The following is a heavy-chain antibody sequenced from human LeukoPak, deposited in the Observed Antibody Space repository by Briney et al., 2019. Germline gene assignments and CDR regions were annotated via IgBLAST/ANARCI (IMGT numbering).Heavy chain of an antibody. D-gene: IGHD6-19*01. CDR2: IYYSGST. J-gene: IGHJ4*02. Sequence: PSETLSLTCTVSGGSISTYYWSWIRQPPGKGLEWIGYIYYSGSTNYNPSLKSRVTISVDTSKNQHSLKLNSLSAADTAVYYCVRGSGWYLYWGQGNLVTVSS. CDR1: GGSISTYY. V-gene: IGHV4-59*01. CDR3: VRGSGWYLY.